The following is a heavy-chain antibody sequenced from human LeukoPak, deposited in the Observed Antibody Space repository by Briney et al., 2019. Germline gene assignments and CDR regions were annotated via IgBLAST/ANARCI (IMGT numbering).Heavy chain of an antibody. CDR2: FYTGST. D-gene: IGHD3-16*01. Sequence: PSETLSLICTVSGASISSPSYYWNWIRQPAGKGLEWIGRFYTGSTTYNPSLKSRVTISVDTSKNQFSLKLSSVTAADTAVYYCASLGAFDIWGQGTMVTVSS. V-gene: IGHV4-61*02. J-gene: IGHJ3*02. CDR1: GASISSPSYY. CDR3: ASLGAFDI.